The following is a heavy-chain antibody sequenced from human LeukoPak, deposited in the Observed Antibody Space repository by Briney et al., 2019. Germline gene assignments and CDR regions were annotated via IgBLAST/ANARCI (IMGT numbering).Heavy chain of an antibody. CDR2: FSISSSYI. CDR1: GFTFSRYS. Sequence: PGGSLRLSCAASGFTFSRYSMNWVRQAPGKGLEWVYSFSISSSYIYYADSVEGRFTVSRDNAKNSLYLQMNSLRAEDTAVYYCARVAEDSSGWYGWDPYYFDYWGQGTLVTVSS. J-gene: IGHJ4*02. V-gene: IGHV3-21*01. D-gene: IGHD6-19*01. CDR3: ARVAEDSSGWYGWDPYYFDY.